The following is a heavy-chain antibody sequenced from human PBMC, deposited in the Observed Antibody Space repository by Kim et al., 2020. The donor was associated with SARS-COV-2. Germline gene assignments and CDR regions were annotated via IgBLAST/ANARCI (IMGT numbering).Heavy chain of an antibody. CDR2: IYSGGST. CDR1: GFTVSSNY. J-gene: IGHJ4*02. Sequence: GGSLRLSCAASGFTVSSNYMSWVRQAPGKGLECVSVIYSGGSTYYADSVKGRFTISRDNSKNTLYLQMNSLRAEDTAVYYCARDRPMITFGGVIGYYFDYWGQGTLVTVSS. CDR3: ARDRPMITFGGVIGYYFDY. V-gene: IGHV3-53*01. D-gene: IGHD3-16*02.